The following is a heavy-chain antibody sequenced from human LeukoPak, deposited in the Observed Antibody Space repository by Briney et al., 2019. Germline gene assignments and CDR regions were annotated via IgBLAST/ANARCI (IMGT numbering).Heavy chain of an antibody. J-gene: IGHJ6*03. CDR3: ARVGFGVVGYYYMDV. CDR2: ISTSSSSI. D-gene: IGHD3-3*01. V-gene: IGHV3-21*01. CDR1: GFTFSTYS. Sequence: GGSLRLSCAASGFTFSTYSMNWVRQAPGKGLEWVSSISTSSSSIYYADSVKGRFTISRDNAKNSLYLQMNSLRAEDTAVYYCARVGFGVVGYYYMDVWGKGTTVTVSS.